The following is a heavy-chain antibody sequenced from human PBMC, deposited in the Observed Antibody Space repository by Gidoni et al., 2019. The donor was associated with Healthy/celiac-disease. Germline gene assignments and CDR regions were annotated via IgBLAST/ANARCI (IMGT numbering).Heavy chain of an antibody. CDR3: ARSLGGVVVVAATGVDWFDP. Sequence: EVQLVQSGAEVKKPGESLKISCKGSGYSFTSYWNGWVRQMPGKGLEWMGIIYPGDSDTRYSPSFQGQVTISADKSISTAYLQWSSLKASDTAMYYCARSLGGVVVVAATGVDWFDPWGQGTLVTVSS. D-gene: IGHD2-15*01. CDR2: IYPGDSDT. V-gene: IGHV5-51*01. CDR1: GYSFTSYW. J-gene: IGHJ5*02.